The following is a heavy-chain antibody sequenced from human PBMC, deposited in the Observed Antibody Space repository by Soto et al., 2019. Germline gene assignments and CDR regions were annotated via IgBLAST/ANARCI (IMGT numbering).Heavy chain of an antibody. CDR3: VSGATHMNWFDP. D-gene: IGHD1-26*01. CDR1: VFIFSTYN. Sequence: EVQLVESGGGLVQPGGSLRLSCAASVFIFSTYNMNWVRQAPGQGLAWVSDISGSGSTSYYADSVKGRFTISRDNDKNSLYLHMNSLRDEDTAVYYCVSGATHMNWFDPWGQGTLITVSS. V-gene: IGHV3-48*02. CDR2: ISGSGSTS. J-gene: IGHJ5*02.